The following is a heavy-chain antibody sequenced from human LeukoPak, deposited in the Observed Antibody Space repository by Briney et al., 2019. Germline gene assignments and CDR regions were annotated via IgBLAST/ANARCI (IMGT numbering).Heavy chain of an antibody. V-gene: IGHV4-39*01. Sequence: SETLSLTCTVSGGSISSSSYYCGWIRQPPGRGREWIVSIYYSGNTYYNPSLKSRVTISVYTSKNQFSLKLSSVTAADTGVYYCASKIDYGDYTGGFYWGQGTLVTVSS. J-gene: IGHJ4*02. CDR3: ASKIDYGDYTGGFY. CDR2: IYYSGNT. CDR1: GGSISSSSYY. D-gene: IGHD4-17*01.